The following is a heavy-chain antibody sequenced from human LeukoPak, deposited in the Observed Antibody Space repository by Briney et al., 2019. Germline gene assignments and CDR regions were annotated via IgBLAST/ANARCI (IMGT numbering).Heavy chain of an antibody. V-gene: IGHV4-30-4*01. J-gene: IGHJ4*02. D-gene: IGHD3-10*01. CDR1: GGSISSGDYY. CDR2: IYYSGST. Sequence: SETLSLTCTVSGGSISSGDYYWSWIRQPPGKGLEWIGYIYYSGSTYYNPSLKSRVTISVDTSKNQFSLKLSSVTAADTAVYYCARGRYYYGSGSYLEDVTAPYYFDYWGQGTLVTVSS. CDR3: ARGRYYYGSGSYLEDVTAPYYFDY.